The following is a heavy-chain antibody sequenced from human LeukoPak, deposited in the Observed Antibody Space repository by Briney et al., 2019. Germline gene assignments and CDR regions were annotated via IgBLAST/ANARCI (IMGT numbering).Heavy chain of an antibody. J-gene: IGHJ4*02. CDR2: IYYSGST. V-gene: IGHV4-59*12. D-gene: IGHD6-19*01. CDR1: GGSISSYY. Sequence: PSETLSLTCTVSGGSISSYYWSWIRQPPGKGLEWIGYIYYSGSTNYNPSLKSRVTISVDTSNNQFSLRLSSVTAADTAVYYCARAEFSSGDFDYWGQGTLVTVSS. CDR3: ARAEFSSGDFDY.